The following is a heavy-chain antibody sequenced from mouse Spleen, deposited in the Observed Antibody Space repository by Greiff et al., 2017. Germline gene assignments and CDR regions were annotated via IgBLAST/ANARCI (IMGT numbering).Heavy chain of an antibody. Sequence: EVHLVESGPELVKPGASVKISCKASGYSFTDYNMNWVKQSNGKSLEWFGVINPNYGTTSYNQKFKGKATLTVDQSSSTAYMQLNSLTSDDSAVYYCAYGDYGFAYWGQGTLVTVSA. D-gene: IGHD2-13*01. CDR1: GYSFTDYN. V-gene: IGHV1-39*01. CDR3: AYGDYGFAY. J-gene: IGHJ3*01. CDR2: INPNYGTT.